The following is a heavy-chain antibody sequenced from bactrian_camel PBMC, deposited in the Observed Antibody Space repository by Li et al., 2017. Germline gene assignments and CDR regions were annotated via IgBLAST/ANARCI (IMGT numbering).Heavy chain of an antibody. CDR1: GFTFRNSI. CDR2: INLSSNS. V-gene: IGHV3-2*01. CDR3: TTLSRDQWSPSDFAY. J-gene: IGHJ6*01. D-gene: IGHD2*01. Sequence: HVQLVESGGGLVQPGGSLRLSCAASGFTFRNSIMSWVRQAPGKGLEWVSTINLSSNSYASDAVKGRFTISRDNAKNTLYLQLNSLKTEDTAMYYCTTLSRDQWSPSDFAYWGQGTQVTVS.